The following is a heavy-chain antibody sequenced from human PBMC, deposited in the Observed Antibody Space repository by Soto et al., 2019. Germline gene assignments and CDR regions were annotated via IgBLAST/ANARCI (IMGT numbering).Heavy chain of an antibody. CDR1: GFTFSSYG. V-gene: IGHV3-30*18. CDR3: AKTPKRGCGSCCDAFDI. CDR2: ISYDGSNK. D-gene: IGHD2-15*01. J-gene: IGHJ3*02. Sequence: PGGSLRLSCAASGFTFSSYGMHWVRQAPGKGLEWVAVISYDGSNKYYADSVKGRFTISRDNSKNTLYLKMNSLRAEDTAVYYCAKTPKRGCGSCCDAFDIWGQGTMVTV.